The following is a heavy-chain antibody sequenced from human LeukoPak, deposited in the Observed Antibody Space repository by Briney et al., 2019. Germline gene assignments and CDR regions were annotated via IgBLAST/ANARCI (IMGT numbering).Heavy chain of an antibody. V-gene: IGHV3-23*01. J-gene: IGHJ4*02. CDR2: ISGSGGGT. CDR3: AKDYSGSYYLIDF. Sequence: GGSLRPSCAASGFTFSNYAMSWVRQAPGKGLEWVSAISGSGGGTYYADSVKGRFTISRDTSKNTLYLQMNSLRAEDTAIYYCAKDYSGSYYLIDFWGQGTLVTVSS. CDR1: GFTFSNYA. D-gene: IGHD1-26*01.